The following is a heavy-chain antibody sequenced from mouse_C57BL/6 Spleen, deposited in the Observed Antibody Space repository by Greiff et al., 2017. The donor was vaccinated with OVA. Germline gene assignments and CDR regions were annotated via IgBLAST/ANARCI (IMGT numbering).Heavy chain of an antibody. CDR1: GYTFTSYW. CDR2: INPSSGYT. CDR3: APYGSREVDYAMDY. D-gene: IGHD1-1*01. V-gene: IGHV1-7*01. Sequence: QVQLQQSGAELAKPGASVKLSCKASGYTFTSYWMHWVKQRPGQGLEWIGYINPSSGYTKYTQKFKDKATLTADNSSSTAYMQLSSLTYEDSAVYYGAPYGSREVDYAMDYWGQGTSVTVSS. J-gene: IGHJ4*01.